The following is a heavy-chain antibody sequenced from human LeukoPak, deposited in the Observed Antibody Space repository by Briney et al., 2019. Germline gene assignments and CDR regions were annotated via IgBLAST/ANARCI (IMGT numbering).Heavy chain of an antibody. CDR3: ARGPLGYCSGGSCYQPFDY. J-gene: IGHJ4*02. CDR2: IKQDGSEK. D-gene: IGHD2-15*01. Sequence: PGGSLRLSCAASGFTFSSYWMSWVRQAPGKGLEWVANIKQDGSEKYYVDSVKGRFTISRDNAKNSLYLQMYSLRAEDTAVYYCARGPLGYCSGGSCYQPFDYWGQGTLVTVSS. CDR1: GFTFSSYW. V-gene: IGHV3-7*01.